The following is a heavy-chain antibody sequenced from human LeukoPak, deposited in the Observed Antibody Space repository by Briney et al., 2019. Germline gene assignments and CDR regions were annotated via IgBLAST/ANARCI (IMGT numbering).Heavy chain of an antibody. Sequence: GGSLRLXCAASGFTFSSYSMNWVRQAPGKGLEWVSYISSSSSTIYYADSVKGRFTISRDNAKNSLYLQMNSLRAEDTAVYYCARGGGYYYRGAFDIWGQGTMVTVSS. CDR3: ARGGGYYYRGAFDI. D-gene: IGHD3-22*01. CDR2: ISSSSSTI. CDR1: GFTFSSYS. V-gene: IGHV3-48*01. J-gene: IGHJ3*02.